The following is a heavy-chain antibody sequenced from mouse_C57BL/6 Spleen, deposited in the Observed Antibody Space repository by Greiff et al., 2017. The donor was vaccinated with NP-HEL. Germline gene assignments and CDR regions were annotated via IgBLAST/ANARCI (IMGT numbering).Heavy chain of an antibody. CDR1: GYTFTDYY. CDR2: INPNNGGT. Sequence: EVQLQQSGPELVKPGASVKISCKASGYTFTDYYMNWVKQSHGKSLEWIGDINPNNGGTSYNQKFKGKATLTVDKSSSTAYMELRSLTSEDSAVYYCARASAYHMRGYFDVWGTGTTVTVSS. D-gene: IGHD3-2*02. J-gene: IGHJ1*03. V-gene: IGHV1-26*01. CDR3: ARASAYHMRGYFDV.